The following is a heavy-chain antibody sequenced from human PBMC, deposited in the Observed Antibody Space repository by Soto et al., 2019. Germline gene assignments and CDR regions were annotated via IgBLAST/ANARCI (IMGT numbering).Heavy chain of an antibody. CDR3: ARHLYPPPNATLFLDS. V-gene: IGHV5-51*01. D-gene: IGHD2-2*02. Sequence: ESLKISCEGSGYGFSNYWIGWVRQKCGKGLEWMGIIFPRDSDTKYNPSLQGQVSISADNSVATAYLHLSSLKPSDSAIYYCARHLYPPPNATLFLDSWRHGTPVTVSS. CDR1: GYGFSNYW. CDR2: IFPRDSDT. J-gene: IGHJ5*01.